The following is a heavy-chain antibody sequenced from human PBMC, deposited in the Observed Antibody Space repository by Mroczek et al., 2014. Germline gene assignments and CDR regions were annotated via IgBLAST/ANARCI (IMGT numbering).Heavy chain of an antibody. Sequence: QVQLQESGPGLVKPSETLSLTCTVSGGSISSYYWSWIRQPPGKGLEWIGYIYYSGSTNYNPSLKSRVTISVDTSKNQFSLKLSSVTAADTAVYYCARGSERRSSWYSYYYGMDVWGQGTTITVSS. CDR1: GGSISSYY. CDR2: IYYSGST. V-gene: IGHV4-59*01. D-gene: IGHD6-13*01. J-gene: IGHJ6*02. CDR3: ARGSERRSSWYSYYYGMDV.